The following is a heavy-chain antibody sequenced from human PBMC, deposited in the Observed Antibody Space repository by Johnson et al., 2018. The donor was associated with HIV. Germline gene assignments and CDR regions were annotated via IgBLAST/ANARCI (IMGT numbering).Heavy chain of an antibody. CDR2: ISWNSGSI. D-gene: IGHD3-3*01. J-gene: IGHJ3*02. V-gene: IGHV3-9*01. Sequence: QLVESGGGVVRPGGSLRLSCAASGFTFDDYAMHWVRQAPGKGLEWVSGISWNSGSIGYADSVKGRFTISRDNAQNSLYLQMNSLRAEDTAVYYCGRDASLRFLEWFDAFDIWGQGTMVTVSS. CDR3: GRDASLRFLEWFDAFDI. CDR1: GFTFDDYA.